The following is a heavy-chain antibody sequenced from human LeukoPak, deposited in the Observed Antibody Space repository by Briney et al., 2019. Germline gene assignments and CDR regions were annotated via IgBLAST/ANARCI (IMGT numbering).Heavy chain of an antibody. CDR3: ARDGLMITFGGETYFDY. Sequence: DPGGSLRLSCAASGFTFSSYSMTWVRQAPGKGLEWVSYISSSSSTIYYADSVKGRFTISRDNAKNSLYLQMNSLRDEDTAVYYCARDGLMITFGGETYFDYWGQGTLVTVSS. CDR1: GFTFSSYS. CDR2: ISSSSSTI. J-gene: IGHJ4*02. D-gene: IGHD3-16*01. V-gene: IGHV3-48*02.